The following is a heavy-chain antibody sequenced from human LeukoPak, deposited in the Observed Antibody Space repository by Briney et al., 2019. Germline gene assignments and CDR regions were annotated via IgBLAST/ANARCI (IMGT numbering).Heavy chain of an antibody. CDR2: TYYRSKWYN. CDR1: GDSVSSNSAA. J-gene: IGHJ4*02. CDR3: ARDDSSSSFGRGISFDY. D-gene: IGHD6-6*01. Sequence: SQTLSLTCAISGDSVSSNSAAWNWIRQSPSRGLEWLGRTYYRSKWYNGYAVSVKSRITINPDTSKNQFSLQLNSVTPEDTAVYYCARDDSSSSFGRGISFDYWGQGTLVTVSS. V-gene: IGHV6-1*01.